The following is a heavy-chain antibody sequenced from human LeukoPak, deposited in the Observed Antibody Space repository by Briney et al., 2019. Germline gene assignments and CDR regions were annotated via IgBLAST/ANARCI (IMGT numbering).Heavy chain of an antibody. Sequence: SETLSLTCAVYGGSFSGYYWSWIRQPPWKGPEWIGEINHSGSTNYNPSLKSRVTISADTSKNQFSLKLSSVTAADTAVYYCARVGPATAQGDYWGQGTLVTVSS. V-gene: IGHV4-34*01. CDR2: INHSGST. D-gene: IGHD1-26*01. CDR3: ARVGPATAQGDY. J-gene: IGHJ4*02. CDR1: GGSFSGYY.